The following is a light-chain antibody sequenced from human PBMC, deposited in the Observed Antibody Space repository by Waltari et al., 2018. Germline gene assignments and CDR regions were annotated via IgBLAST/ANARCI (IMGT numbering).Light chain of an antibody. CDR3: SSYTSSSTFGV. CDR2: DVS. Sequence: QSALTQPASVSGSPGQSITSSCTGTSSDVCGEKYLSWYQQPPGKAPKLMIYDVSKRPSGVSNRFSGSKSGNTASLTISGLQAEDEADYYCSSYTSSSTFGVFGTGTKVTVL. J-gene: IGLJ1*01. CDR1: SSDVCGEKY. V-gene: IGLV2-14*01.